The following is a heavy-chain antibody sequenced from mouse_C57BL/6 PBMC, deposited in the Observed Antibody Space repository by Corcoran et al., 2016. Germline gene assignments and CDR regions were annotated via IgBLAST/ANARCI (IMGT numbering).Heavy chain of an antibody. Sequence: DQLQPSGPVLVKPGASVKISCKASGYTFTDYYMNWVKQSHGKSLKWIGDINPNNGGTSYNQKFKGKATLTVDKSSSTAYMELRSLTSEDSAVYYCARSRDYDGFAYWGQGTLVTVSA. CDR1: GYTFTDYY. D-gene: IGHD2-4*01. CDR3: ARSRDYDGFAY. J-gene: IGHJ3*01. V-gene: IGHV1-26*01. CDR2: INPNNGGT.